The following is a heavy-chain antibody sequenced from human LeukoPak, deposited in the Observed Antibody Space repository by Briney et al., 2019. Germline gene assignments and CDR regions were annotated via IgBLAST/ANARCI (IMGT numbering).Heavy chain of an antibody. V-gene: IGHV4-59*12. Sequence: SETLSLTCTVSGGSISSYYWSWIRQPPGKGLEWIGYIYYSGSTNYNPSLKSRVTISVDTSKNQFSLKLSSVTAADTAVYYCAREATLSDSGSYYNYYYYMDVWGKGTTVTVSS. CDR1: GGSISSYY. CDR2: IYYSGST. J-gene: IGHJ6*03. D-gene: IGHD3-10*01. CDR3: AREATLSDSGSYYNYYYYMDV.